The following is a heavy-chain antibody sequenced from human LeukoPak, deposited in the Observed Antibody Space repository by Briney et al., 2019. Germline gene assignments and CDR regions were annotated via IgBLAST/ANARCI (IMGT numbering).Heavy chain of an antibody. CDR3: ARVVCSSTSCYYGKDWFDP. D-gene: IGHD2-2*01. J-gene: IGHJ5*02. Sequence: PSETLSLTCAVYGGSFSGYYWSWIRQPPGKGLEWIGEINHSGSTNYNPSLKSRVTISVDTSKNQFSLKLSSVTAADTAVYYCARVVCSSTSCYYGKDWFDPWGQGTLVTVSS. CDR2: INHSGST. V-gene: IGHV4-34*01. CDR1: GGSFSGYY.